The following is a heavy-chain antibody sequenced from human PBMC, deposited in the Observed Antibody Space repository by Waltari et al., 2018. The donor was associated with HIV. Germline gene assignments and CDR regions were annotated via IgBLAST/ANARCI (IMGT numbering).Heavy chain of an antibody. CDR3: ARDRAENYFDY. CDR2: IWYDGSNK. J-gene: IGHJ4*02. D-gene: IGHD3-10*01. Sequence: QVQLVESGGGVVQPGRSLRLSCAASGFTFSSYGLPWVLQAPGKGLEWVAVIWYDGSNKYYADSVKGRFTISRDNSKNTLYLQMNSLRAEDTAVYYCARDRAENYFDYWGQGTLVTVSS. CDR1: GFTFSSYG. V-gene: IGHV3-33*01.